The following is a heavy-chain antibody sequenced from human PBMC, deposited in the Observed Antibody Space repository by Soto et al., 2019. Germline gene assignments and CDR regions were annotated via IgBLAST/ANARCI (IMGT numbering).Heavy chain of an antibody. V-gene: IGHV1-69*02. CDR2: IIPILGIA. CDR1: GGTFSSYT. Sequence: QVQLVQSGAEVKKPGSSVKVSCKASGGTFSSYTISWVRQAPVQGLEWMGRIIPILGIANYAQKFQGRVTITADKSTSTAYMELSSLRSEDTAVYYCARTRRRYYGSGSYYSWFDPWGQGTLVTVSS. D-gene: IGHD3-10*01. CDR3: ARTRRRYYGSGSYYSWFDP. J-gene: IGHJ5*02.